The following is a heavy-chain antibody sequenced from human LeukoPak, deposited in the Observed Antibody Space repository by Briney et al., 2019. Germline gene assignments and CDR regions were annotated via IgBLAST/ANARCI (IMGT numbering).Heavy chain of an antibody. Sequence: GGSLRLSCAASGFTFSSYAMSWVRQAPGKGLEWVSAISGSGGSTYYADSVKGRFTISRDNSKNTLYLQMNSLRAEDTAVYYCAKDHRRITIFGVVIIGGWFDPWGQGTLVTVSS. D-gene: IGHD3-3*01. J-gene: IGHJ5*02. CDR3: AKDHRRITIFGVVIIGGWFDP. CDR2: ISGSGGST. CDR1: GFTFSSYA. V-gene: IGHV3-23*01.